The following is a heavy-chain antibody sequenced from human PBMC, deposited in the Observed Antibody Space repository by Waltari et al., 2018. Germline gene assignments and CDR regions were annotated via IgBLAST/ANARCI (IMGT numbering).Heavy chain of an antibody. CDR1: TVSFGPYY. CDR3: ARGTDYGGNYGFF. V-gene: IGHV4-34*01. Sequence: QVQLQQWGAGLFKPSETLSLACGHSTVSFGPYYWIWFRQPPGKRLEWIGEVNHSGYTNYNPSLGGRITISVDTSKNQVSLELNSVTAADTAVYYCARGTDYGGNYGFFWGQGTLVTVSS. J-gene: IGHJ4*02. D-gene: IGHD4-17*01. CDR2: VNHSGYT.